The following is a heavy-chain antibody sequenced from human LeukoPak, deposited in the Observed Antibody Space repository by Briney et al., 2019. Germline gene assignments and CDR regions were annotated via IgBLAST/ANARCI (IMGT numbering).Heavy chain of an antibody. CDR2: ISYDGSNK. J-gene: IGHJ4*02. CDR3: ARDYYYGSRSYFDY. V-gene: IGHV3-30*04. Sequence: PGGSLRLSCAASGFTFSSYAMHWVRQAPGKGLEWVAVISYDGSNKYYADSVKGRFTISRDNSKNTLYLQMNSLRAEDTAVYYCARDYYYGSRSYFDYWGQGTLVTVSS. D-gene: IGHD3-10*01. CDR1: GFTFSSYA.